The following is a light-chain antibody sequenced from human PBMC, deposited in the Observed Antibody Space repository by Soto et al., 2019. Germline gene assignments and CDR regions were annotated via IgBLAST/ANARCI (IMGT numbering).Light chain of an antibody. V-gene: IGKV1-39*01. CDR2: GAS. J-gene: IGKJ4*01. CDR3: QQTSTTPQT. Sequence: DIQMTQSPSSLSASVGDRVTITCRASQSINTYLHWYQQKPGKAPRLLIFGASSLQSGVPSRFSGSGSGTVFTLTITGLHPEDFATYFCQQTSTTPQTFGGGTKVDIK. CDR1: QSINTY.